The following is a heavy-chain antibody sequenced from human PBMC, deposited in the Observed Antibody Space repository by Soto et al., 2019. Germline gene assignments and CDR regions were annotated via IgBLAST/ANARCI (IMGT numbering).Heavy chain of an antibody. V-gene: IGHV3-30*18. CDR1: GFTFSSYG. J-gene: IGHJ6*02. CDR3: AKARPWGWWLYYSSYGMDV. CDR2: ISYDGSNK. Sequence: PGGSLRLSCAASGFTFSSYGMHWVRQAPGKGLEWVAVISYDGSNKYYADSVKGRFTISRDNSKNTLYLQMNSLRAEDTAVYYCAKARPWGWWLYYSSYGMDVWGQGTTVTGSS. D-gene: IGHD2-15*01.